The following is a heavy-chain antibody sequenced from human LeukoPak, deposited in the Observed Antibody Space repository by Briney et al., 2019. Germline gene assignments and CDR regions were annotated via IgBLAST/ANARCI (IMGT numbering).Heavy chain of an antibody. CDR3: ARGRYYYDSSGYPYNWFDP. Sequence: SETLSLTCIVSRGSISSYYWSWIRQPPGKGLEWIGYLYHGGSTNYNPSLKSRVTISGDTSKNHSSLNLSSVTAADTAMYYCARGRYYYDSSGYPYNWFDPWGQGTLVTVSS. CDR2: LYHGGST. CDR1: RGSISSYY. V-gene: IGHV4-59*01. J-gene: IGHJ5*02. D-gene: IGHD3-22*01.